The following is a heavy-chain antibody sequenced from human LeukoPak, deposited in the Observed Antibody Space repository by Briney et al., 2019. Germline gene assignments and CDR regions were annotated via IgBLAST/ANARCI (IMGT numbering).Heavy chain of an antibody. CDR1: GYTFTSYY. J-gene: IGHJ3*02. CDR3: ARDDRVVASRTDAFDI. D-gene: IGHD3-22*01. Sequence: GASVKVSCKASGYTFTSYYMHWVRQAPGQGRGWMGIINPSGGSTSYAQKFQGRVTMTRDTSTSTVYMELSSLRSGDTAVYYCARDDRVVASRTDAFDIWGQGTMVTVSS. CDR2: INPSGGST. V-gene: IGHV1-46*01.